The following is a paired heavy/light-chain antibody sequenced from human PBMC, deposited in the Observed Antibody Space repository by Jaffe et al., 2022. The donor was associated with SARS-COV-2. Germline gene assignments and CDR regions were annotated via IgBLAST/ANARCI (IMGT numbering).Light chain of an antibody. CDR1: SSDVGGYNY. J-gene: IGLJ2*01. CDR2: EVS. V-gene: IGLV2-14*01. Sequence: QSALTQPASVSGSPGQSITISCTGTSSDVGGYNYVSWYQQHPGKAPKLMIYEVSNRPSGVPDRFSGSKSGNTASLTISGLQAEDEADYYCSSYTSSSVVFGGGTKLTVL. CDR3: SSYTSSSVV.
Heavy chain of an antibody. CDR2: IYYSGST. J-gene: IGHJ4*02. V-gene: IGHV4-59*01. CDR1: GGSISSYY. D-gene: IGHD3-10*01. CDR3: AREAPHWDDGSGSYPHSYYFDY. Sequence: QVQLQESGPGLVKPSETLSLTCTVSGGSISSYYWSWIRQPPGKGLEWIGYIYYSGSTNYNPSLKSRVTISVDTSKNQFSLKLSSVTAADTAVYYCAREAPHWDDGSGSYPHSYYFDYWGQGTLVTVSS.